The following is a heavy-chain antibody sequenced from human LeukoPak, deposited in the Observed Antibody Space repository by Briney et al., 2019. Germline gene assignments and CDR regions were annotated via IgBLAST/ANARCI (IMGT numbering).Heavy chain of an antibody. CDR1: GGSISSSSYY. CDR3: ATLAVAGPLDY. V-gene: IGHV4-39*01. D-gene: IGHD6-19*01. Sequence: SETLSLTCTVSGGSISSSSYYWGWIRQPPGKGLEWIGSIYYSGSTYYNPSLKSRVTISVDTSKNQFSLKLSSVTAADTAVYYCATLAVAGPLDYWGQGTLVTVSS. CDR2: IYYSGST. J-gene: IGHJ4*02.